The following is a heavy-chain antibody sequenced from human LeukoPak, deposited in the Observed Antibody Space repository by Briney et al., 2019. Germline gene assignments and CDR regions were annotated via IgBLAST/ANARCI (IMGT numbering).Heavy chain of an antibody. J-gene: IGHJ2*01. CDR2: IYYSGST. CDR3: ARARTPKSYDYVWGSYRSRKYWYFDL. D-gene: IGHD3-16*02. CDR1: GGSISSYY. Sequence: SETLSLTCTVSGGSISSYYWSWIRQPPGKGLEWIGYIYYSGSTNYNPSLKSRVTISVDTSKNQFSLKLSSVTAADTAVYYCARARTPKSYDYVWGSYRSRKYWYFDLWGRGTLVTVSS. V-gene: IGHV4-59*08.